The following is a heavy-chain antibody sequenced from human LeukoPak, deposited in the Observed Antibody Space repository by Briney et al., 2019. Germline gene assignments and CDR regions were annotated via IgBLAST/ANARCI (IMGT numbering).Heavy chain of an antibody. CDR2: ITYDGSNK. D-gene: IGHD3-10*01. CDR3: AKDPGDGDYYYYGMDV. J-gene: IGHJ6*04. Sequence: PGGSLRLSCAASGFTVLSCGMHWVGPAPGKGLAGVAVITYDGSNKYYADSVKGRFTIARDNSKNTLYLQMNSLRAEDTAVYYCAKDPGDGDYYYYGMDVWGKGTTVTVSS. CDR1: GFTVLSCG. V-gene: IGHV3-30*18.